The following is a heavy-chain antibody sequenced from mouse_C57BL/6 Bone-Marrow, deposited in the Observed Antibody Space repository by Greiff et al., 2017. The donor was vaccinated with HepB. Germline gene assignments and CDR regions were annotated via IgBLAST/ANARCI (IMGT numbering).Heavy chain of an antibody. CDR1: GFTFTDYY. J-gene: IGHJ2*01. V-gene: IGHV7-3*01. D-gene: IGHD2-3*01. CDR2: IRNKANGYTT. Sequence: EVHLVESGGGLVQPGGSLSLSCAASGFTFTDYYMSWVRQPPGKALEWLGFIRNKANGYTTEYSASVKGRFTISRDNSQSILYLQMNALRAEDSATYYCARSPDGYYYPYYFDYWGQGTTLTVSS. CDR3: ARSPDGYYYPYYFDY.